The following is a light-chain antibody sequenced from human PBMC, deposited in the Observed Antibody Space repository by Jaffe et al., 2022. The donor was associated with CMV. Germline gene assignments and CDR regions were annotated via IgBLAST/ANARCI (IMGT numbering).Light chain of an antibody. CDR2: RAS. Sequence: DIQMTQSPSTLSASVGDRVTITCRASQSINNWLVWYQQKPGKAPKVLIYRASSLESGVPSRFSGSGSGTEFTLTISSVQPDDFATYYCQQYKSPPWTFGQGTKVEIK. V-gene: IGKV1-5*03. CDR3: QQYKSPPWT. J-gene: IGKJ1*01. CDR1: QSINNW.